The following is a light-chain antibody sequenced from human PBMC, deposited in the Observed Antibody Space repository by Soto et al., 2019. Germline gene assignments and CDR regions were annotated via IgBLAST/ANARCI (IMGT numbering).Light chain of an antibody. J-gene: IGKJ1*01. Sequence: EIVLTQSPATLSVSPGERATLSCRASQSVSSNLAWYQQKPGQAPRLLIYVASTRATGIPARFGGSGSRTEFSLNSSNQQSEDFAVYYCQQYNSSPPRTFGQGTKVEIK. V-gene: IGKV3-15*01. CDR2: VAS. CDR3: QQYNSSPPRT. CDR1: QSVSSN.